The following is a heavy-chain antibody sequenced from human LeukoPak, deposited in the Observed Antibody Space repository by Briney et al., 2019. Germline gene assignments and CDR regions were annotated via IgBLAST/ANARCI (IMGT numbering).Heavy chain of an antibody. CDR2: ISAYNGDT. CDR1: GYPFTSYY. CDR3: ARDGLSYTNPNNWFDP. D-gene: IGHD4-11*01. Sequence: ASVKVSCKASGYPFTSYYINWVRQAPGQGLEWMGWISAYNGDTNYAQNLQGRVTTTTDTSTDTAYMELRSLRSDDTAVYYCARDGLSYTNPNNWFDPWGQGTLVTVSS. J-gene: IGHJ5*02. V-gene: IGHV1-18*01.